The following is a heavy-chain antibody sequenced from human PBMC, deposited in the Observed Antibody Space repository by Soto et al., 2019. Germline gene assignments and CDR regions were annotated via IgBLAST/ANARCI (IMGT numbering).Heavy chain of an antibody. CDR2: ISSSGSTI. J-gene: IGHJ4*02. D-gene: IGHD2-8*01. Sequence: GSLRLSCAASGFTLSDYYMSWIRQAPGKGLEWVSYISSSGSTIYYADSVKGRFTISRDNAKNSLYLQMNSLRAEDTAVYYCARDSGTYCTNGVCYNFDYWGQGTLVTVSS. CDR1: GFTLSDYY. V-gene: IGHV3-11*01. CDR3: ARDSGTYCTNGVCYNFDY.